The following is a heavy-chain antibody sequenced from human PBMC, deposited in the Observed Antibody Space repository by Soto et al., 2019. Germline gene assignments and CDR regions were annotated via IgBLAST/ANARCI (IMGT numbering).Heavy chain of an antibody. D-gene: IGHD3-10*01. Sequence: QVQLVESGGGVVQPGRSLRLFCAASGFTFSSYAMHWVRQAPGKGLEWVAVISYDGSNKYYADSVKGRFTISRDNSKNTLYLQMNRLRAEDTAVYYCARDGKITMVRRANFDYWGQGSPVTVSS. CDR2: ISYDGSNK. CDR3: ARDGKITMVRRANFDY. V-gene: IGHV3-30-3*01. CDR1: GFTFSSYA. J-gene: IGHJ4*02.